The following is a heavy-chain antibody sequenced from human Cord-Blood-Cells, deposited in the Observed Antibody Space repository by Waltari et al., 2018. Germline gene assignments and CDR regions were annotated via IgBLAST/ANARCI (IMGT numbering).Heavy chain of an antibody. D-gene: IGHD3-3*01. J-gene: IGHJ6*02. CDR2: LSWDDDK. Sequence: QITLKESGPTLVKPTQTITLTCTFSGFSTSTSGVGVGCIRQPPGKALQWLAPLSWDDDKRYSPSLKSRLTITKDTSKNQVVLTMTNMDPVDTATYYCAFYDFWSGYSSMDVWGQGNTVTVSS. V-gene: IGHV2-5*02. CDR3: AFYDFWSGYSSMDV. CDR1: GFSTSTSGVG.